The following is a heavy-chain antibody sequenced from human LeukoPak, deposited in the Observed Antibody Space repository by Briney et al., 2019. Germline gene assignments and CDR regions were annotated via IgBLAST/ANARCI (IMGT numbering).Heavy chain of an antibody. CDR3: AKDVGKWESLHFFDY. CDR1: GFTLSTNA. J-gene: IGHJ4*02. CDR2: ISGSGAST. V-gene: IGHV3-23*01. D-gene: IGHD1-26*01. Sequence: GGSLRLSCLTSGFTLSTNAMSWVRQAPGKGLEWISGISGSGASTYYADSVKGRFTISRDDSRNTLYLQMDSLRGDDTAVYYCAKDVGKWESLHFFDYWGQGTLVTVSS.